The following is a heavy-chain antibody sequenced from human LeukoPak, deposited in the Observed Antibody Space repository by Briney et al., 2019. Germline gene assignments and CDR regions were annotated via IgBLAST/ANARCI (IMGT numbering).Heavy chain of an antibody. CDR2: IYYSGST. CDR1: GGSISSSSYY. V-gene: IGHV4-39*01. Sequence: PSETMTLACTVSGGSISSSSYYWGWIRQPPGKGLEWIGSIYYSGSTYYNPSLKSRVTISVDTSKNQFSLKLSSVTAADTAVYYCARHRRAGAAHYYYDYMDVWGKGNTVPVSS. D-gene: IGHD6-6*01. J-gene: IGHJ6*03. CDR3: ARHRRAGAAHYYYDYMDV.